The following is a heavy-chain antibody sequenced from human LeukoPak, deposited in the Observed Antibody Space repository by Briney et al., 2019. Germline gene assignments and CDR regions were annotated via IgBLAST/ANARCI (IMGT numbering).Heavy chain of an antibody. Sequence: SETLSLTCAAYGGSFSGYYWSWIRQPPGKGLEWIGEINHSGSTNYNPSLKSRVTISVDTSKNQFSLKLSSVTAADTAVYYRARGPILGRDYWGQGTLVTVSS. D-gene: IGHD3-10*01. CDR2: INHSGST. V-gene: IGHV4-34*01. J-gene: IGHJ4*02. CDR1: GGSFSGYY. CDR3: ARGPILGRDY.